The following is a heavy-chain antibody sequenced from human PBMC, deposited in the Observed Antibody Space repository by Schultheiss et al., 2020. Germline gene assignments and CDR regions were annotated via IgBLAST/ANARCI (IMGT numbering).Heavy chain of an antibody. D-gene: IGHD3-10*01. Sequence: GGSLRLSCAASGFTFSSYAMHWVRQAPGKGLEWVAVISYDGSNKYYADSVKGRFTISRDNSKNTLYLQMNSLRTEDTALYYCARDRRMFMVPYYGMDVWGQGTTVTVSS. CDR1: GFTFSSYA. CDR3: ARDRRMFMVPYYGMDV. V-gene: IGHV3-30*04. J-gene: IGHJ6*02. CDR2: ISYDGSNK.